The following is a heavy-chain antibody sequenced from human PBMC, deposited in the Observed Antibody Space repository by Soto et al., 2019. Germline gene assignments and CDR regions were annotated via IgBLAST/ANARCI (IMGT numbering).Heavy chain of an antibody. D-gene: IGHD1-26*01. CDR2: INAGNGNT. CDR3: ARGGIYFFVSGMDV. CDR1: GYTFTSYA. J-gene: IGHJ6*02. V-gene: IGHV1-3*01. Sequence: QVQLVQSGAEVKKPGASVKVSCKASGYTFTSYAMHWVRQAPGQRLEWMGWINAGNGNTKYSQKFQGRVTITRDTSASTAYMELSSLRSEDSALYHCARGGIYFFVSGMDVWGQVTTVTVSS.